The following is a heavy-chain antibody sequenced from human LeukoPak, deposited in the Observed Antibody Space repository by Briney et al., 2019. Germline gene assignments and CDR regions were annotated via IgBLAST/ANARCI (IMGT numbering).Heavy chain of an antibody. J-gene: IGHJ4*02. CDR3: AREMGTTSDS. CDR2: IGTSSSTV. Sequence: GGSLRLSCAASGFSFSSDTMNWVRQAPGKGLEWVSHIGTSSSTVYYADSVKGRFTISRDDAKNSLYLQMSGLRDEDTAAYYCAREMGTTSDSWGQGTLVTVSS. V-gene: IGHV3-48*02. D-gene: IGHD1-7*01. CDR1: GFSFSSDT.